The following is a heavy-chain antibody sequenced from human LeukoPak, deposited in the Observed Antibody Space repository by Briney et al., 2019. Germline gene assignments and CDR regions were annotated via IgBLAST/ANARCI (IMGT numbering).Heavy chain of an antibody. CDR2: TYYSGST. Sequence: SETLSLTCTVSGGSISSSSYYWGWIRQPPGKGLEWIGSTYYSGSTYYNPSLKGRVTISVDTSKNQFSLKLSSVTAADTAVYYCAREARGVWGSYRYTVWFDPWGQGTLVTVSS. D-gene: IGHD3-16*02. J-gene: IGHJ5*02. CDR1: GGSISSSSYY. CDR3: AREARGVWGSYRYTVWFDP. V-gene: IGHV4-39*02.